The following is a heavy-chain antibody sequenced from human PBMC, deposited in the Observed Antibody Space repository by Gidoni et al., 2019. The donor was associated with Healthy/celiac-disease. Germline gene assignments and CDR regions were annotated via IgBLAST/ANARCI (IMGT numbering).Heavy chain of an antibody. CDR1: GFTFSSYW. CDR3: ARGFTYPDY. Sequence: EVQLVESGGGWVQPGGSLILSCAASGFTFSSYWMSWVRQAPGKGMAWVANIQQDGSEKYYVDSVKGRFTISRDNAKNSLYLQMNSLRAEDTAVYFCARGFTYPDYWGQGTLVTVSS. D-gene: IGHD3-10*01. CDR2: IQQDGSEK. J-gene: IGHJ4*02. V-gene: IGHV3-7*03.